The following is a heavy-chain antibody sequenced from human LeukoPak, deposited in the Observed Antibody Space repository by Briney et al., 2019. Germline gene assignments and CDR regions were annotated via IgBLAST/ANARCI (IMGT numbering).Heavy chain of an antibody. CDR3: ARDDGYYFDY. V-gene: IGHV4-39*07. CDR1: GGSISSSSYY. Sequence: SETLSLTCTVSGGSISSSSYYWGWIRQPPGKGLEWIGSASYSGGTYYNPSLKSRVTISVDTSKNQFSLKLSSVTAADTAVYYCARDDGYYFDYWGQGTLVTVSS. CDR2: ASYSGGT. J-gene: IGHJ4*02. D-gene: IGHD5-24*01.